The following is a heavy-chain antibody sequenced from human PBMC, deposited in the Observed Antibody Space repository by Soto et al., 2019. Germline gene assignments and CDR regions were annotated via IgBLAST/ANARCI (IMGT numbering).Heavy chain of an antibody. D-gene: IGHD5-12*01. V-gene: IGHV3-33*01. CDR3: ARAEGYSNYDFDY. J-gene: IGHJ4*02. CDR1: GFTFSSHA. CDR2: IWYDGSKK. Sequence: GGSLRLSCVASGFTFSSHAMHCVLQAPGKGLEWVAVIWYDGSKKYYADSVKGRFTVARDDSKNTLYLQMNSLRVEDTAVYYCARAEGYSNYDFDYWGQGTMVTVP.